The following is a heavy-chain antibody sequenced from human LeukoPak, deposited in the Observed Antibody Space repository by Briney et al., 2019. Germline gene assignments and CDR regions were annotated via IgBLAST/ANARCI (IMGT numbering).Heavy chain of an antibody. V-gene: IGHV3-30*02. CDR2: IRYDGSNK. CDR3: AKDWKVLFIADRFDP. CDR1: GFPFSSYG. J-gene: IGHJ5*02. Sequence: GGSLRLSCAASGFPFSSYGMHWVRQAPGKGLEWVAFIRYDGSNKYYADSVKGRFTISRDNSKNTLYLQMNSLRAEDTAVYYCAKDWKVLFIADRFDPWGQGTLVTVSS. D-gene: IGHD6-13*01.